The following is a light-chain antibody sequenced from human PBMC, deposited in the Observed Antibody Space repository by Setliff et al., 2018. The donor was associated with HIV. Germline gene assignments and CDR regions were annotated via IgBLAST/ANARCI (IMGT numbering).Light chain of an antibody. CDR1: TSDVGGYNF. J-gene: IGLJ1*01. Sequence: QSVLTQPRSVSGSPGQSVTISCTGTTSDVGGYNFVSWYQHHPGKAPKLMIYDVIKRPSGVPDRFSGSKSGNTASLTISGLQAEDEADCYCCSYAGSHTFVFGTGTKVTVL. V-gene: IGLV2-11*01. CDR2: DVI. CDR3: CSYAGSHTFV.